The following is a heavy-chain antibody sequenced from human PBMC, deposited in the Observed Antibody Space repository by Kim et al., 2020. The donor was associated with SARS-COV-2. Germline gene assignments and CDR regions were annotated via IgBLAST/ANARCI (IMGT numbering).Heavy chain of an antibody. D-gene: IGHD4-17*01. J-gene: IGHJ3*02. Sequence: PGTVKSRFSISRKKAKKSLYLQMNSLRAEGTAVYYCARGSTTGGGDAFDSWGQGTMVTVSS. CDR3: ARGSTTGGGDAFDS. V-gene: IGHV3-13*01.